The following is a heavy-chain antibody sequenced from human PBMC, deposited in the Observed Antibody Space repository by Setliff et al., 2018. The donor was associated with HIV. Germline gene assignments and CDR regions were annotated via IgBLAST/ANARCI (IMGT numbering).Heavy chain of an antibody. CDR1: GGSISSHY. CDR2: LNDRGHI. J-gene: IGHJ5*02. D-gene: IGHD4-17*01. Sequence: SETLSLTCTVSGGSISSHYWSWIRQAPGKGLEWIAELNDRGHINYNPSLKSRVTILQDTSKRQFSLRMTSVTAADTAVYYCAIFFVTSVTTQDRWGQGTLVTVSS. V-gene: IGHV4-34*01. CDR3: AIFFVTSVTTQDR.